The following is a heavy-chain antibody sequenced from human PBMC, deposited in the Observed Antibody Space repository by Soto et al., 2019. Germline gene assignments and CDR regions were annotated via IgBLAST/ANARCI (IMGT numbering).Heavy chain of an antibody. CDR3: ARGLYYESSGYPFDY. V-gene: IGHV1-18*04. CDR2: ISAYNGNT. CDR1: GYTFTSYG. J-gene: IGHJ4*02. Sequence: GASVKVACKVSGYTFTSYGISWVRQAPVQGLEWMGGISAYNGNTNYAQKRQGRVTMHTDTSTSNADMELRSLRSDDTAGYYCARGLYYESSGYPFDYGGQGTRVTVSS. D-gene: IGHD3-22*01.